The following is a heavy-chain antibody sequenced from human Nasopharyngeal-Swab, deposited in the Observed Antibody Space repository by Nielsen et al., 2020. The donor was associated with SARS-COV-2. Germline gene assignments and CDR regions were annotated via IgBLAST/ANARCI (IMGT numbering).Heavy chain of an antibody. CDR3: ARQPKVGATHYFDY. Sequence: SETLSLTCTVSGGSTSSGSYYWSWIRQPAGKGLEWIGRFYTTGSTDYNPSLKSRVTISVDTSKNQFSLKLSSVTAADTAVYYCARQPKVGATHYFDYWGQGTLVTVSS. CDR2: FYTTGST. CDR1: GGSTSSGSYY. V-gene: IGHV4-61*02. J-gene: IGHJ4*02. D-gene: IGHD1-26*01.